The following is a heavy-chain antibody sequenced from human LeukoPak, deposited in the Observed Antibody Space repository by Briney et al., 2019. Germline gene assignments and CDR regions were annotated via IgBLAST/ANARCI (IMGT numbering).Heavy chain of an antibody. CDR2: ISAYNGNT. J-gene: IGHJ5*02. D-gene: IGHD3-22*01. CDR1: GYTFTSYY. CDR3: AREAYDSSGYYLDP. Sequence: ASVKVSCKASGYTFTSYYMHWVRQAPGQGLEWMGWISAYNGNTNYAQKLQGRVTMTTDTSTSTAYMELRSLRSDDTAVYYCAREAYDSSGYYLDPWGQGTLVTVSS. V-gene: IGHV1-18*04.